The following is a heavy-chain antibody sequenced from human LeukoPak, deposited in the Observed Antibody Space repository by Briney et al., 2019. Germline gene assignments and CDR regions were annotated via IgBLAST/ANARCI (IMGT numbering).Heavy chain of an antibody. J-gene: IGHJ4*02. V-gene: IGHV3-23*01. Sequence: PGGSLRLSCAASGFTFSSYAMSWVRQAPGKGLEWVSAISGSGGSTYYADSVKGRFTISRDNSKNTLYLQMNGLRAEDTAVYYCAKARDYGGKVYYFDYWGQGTLVTVSS. CDR2: ISGSGGST. CDR3: AKARDYGGKVYYFDY. D-gene: IGHD4-23*01. CDR1: GFTFSSYA.